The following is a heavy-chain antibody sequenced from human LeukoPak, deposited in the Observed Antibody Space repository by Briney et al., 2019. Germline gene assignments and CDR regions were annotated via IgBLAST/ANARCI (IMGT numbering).Heavy chain of an antibody. J-gene: IGHJ3*02. Sequence: PGGSLRLSCAASGFTFSSYSMNWVRQAPGKGLEWISYISSSSSTIYYEDSVKGRFTISRDNAKNSLYLQMNSLRAEDTAVYYCARVGYYADDAFDIWGQGTMVTVSS. V-gene: IGHV3-48*01. CDR2: ISSSSSTI. CDR3: ARVGYYADDAFDI. D-gene: IGHD3-10*01. CDR1: GFTFSSYS.